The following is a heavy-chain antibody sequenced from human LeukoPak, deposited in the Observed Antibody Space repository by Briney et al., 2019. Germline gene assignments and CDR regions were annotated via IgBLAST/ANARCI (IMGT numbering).Heavy chain of an antibody. Sequence: PGGSLRLSCAASGFTFSSYSMNWVRQAPGKGLEWDSSISSSSSYIYYADSVKGRFTISRDNAKNSLYLQMNSLRAEDTAVYYCARDTGDSSGYYAYWGQGTLVTVSS. D-gene: IGHD3-22*01. CDR3: ARDTGDSSGYYAY. CDR1: GFTFSSYS. J-gene: IGHJ4*02. V-gene: IGHV3-21*01. CDR2: ISSSSSYI.